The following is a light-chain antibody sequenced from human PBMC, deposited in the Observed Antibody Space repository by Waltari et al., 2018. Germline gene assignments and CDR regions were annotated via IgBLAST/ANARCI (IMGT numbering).Light chain of an antibody. CDR2: HAS. CDR1: HSVSTF. V-gene: IGKV3-11*01. Sequence: EIVLTQSPATLSLAPRDRATLSCRASHSVSTFLAWYQQKPGQAPRLLIYHASTRATGIPARFSGSGSGTDFTLTISSLEPEDFAVYYCQQRANWPPLTFGGGTKVEI. J-gene: IGKJ4*01. CDR3: QQRANWPPLT.